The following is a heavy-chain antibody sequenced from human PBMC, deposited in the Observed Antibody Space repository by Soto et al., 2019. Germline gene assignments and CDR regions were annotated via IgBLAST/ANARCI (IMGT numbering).Heavy chain of an antibody. D-gene: IGHD3-9*01. CDR3: ARDAFDWLYYYGMDV. J-gene: IGHJ6*02. V-gene: IGHV3-66*01. CDR1: GFTVSSNY. Sequence: GGSLRLSCAASGFTVSSNYMSWVRQAPGKGLEWVSVIYSGGSTYYADSVKGRFTISRDNSKNTLYLQMGSLRAEDMAVYYCARDAFDWLYYYGMDVWGQGTTVTVSS. CDR2: IYSGGST.